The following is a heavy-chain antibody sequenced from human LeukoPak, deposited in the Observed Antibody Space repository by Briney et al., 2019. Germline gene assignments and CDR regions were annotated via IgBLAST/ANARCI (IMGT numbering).Heavy chain of an antibody. V-gene: IGHV3-23*01. Sequence: GGSLRHSCVASRITFGHHAMNWVRQAPGKGLEWVSSIFDSGAPSYYSDSVKGRFTISRDNSRDTFYLQMENLRAEDSATYYCTKAVGGGRDAYDVWGQGTRVIVSS. CDR3: TKAVGGGRDAYDV. J-gene: IGHJ3*01. CDR1: RITFGHHA. CDR2: IFDSGAPS. D-gene: IGHD3-16*01.